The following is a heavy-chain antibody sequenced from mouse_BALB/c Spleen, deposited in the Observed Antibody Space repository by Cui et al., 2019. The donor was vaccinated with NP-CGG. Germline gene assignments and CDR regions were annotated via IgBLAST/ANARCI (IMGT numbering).Heavy chain of an antibody. CDR2: IDPDSGGT. J-gene: IGHJ2*01. Sequence: QVQLQQPAAELVKPGPPGKLPCKASGYTFTSYLMHWVKQRPGRGLEWIGRIDPDSGGTKYNEKFKSKATLTVDKPSSTAYMQLSSLTSEDSAVYYCARYDYYGSSYFDYWGQGTTLTVSS. V-gene: IGHV1-72*01. CDR1: GYTFTSYL. CDR3: ARYDYYGSSYFDY. D-gene: IGHD1-1*01.